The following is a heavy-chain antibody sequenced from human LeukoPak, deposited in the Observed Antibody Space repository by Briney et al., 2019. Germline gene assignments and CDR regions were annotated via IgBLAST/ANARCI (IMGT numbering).Heavy chain of an antibody. V-gene: IGHV3-30-3*01. CDR3: TRDNIAGSGSSD. CDR2: ISYDGGHI. J-gene: IGHJ4*02. Sequence: RTSLRLSCAASGFTFSSYAVHWVRQAPGKGLEWVAVISYDGGHIYYADSVKGRFTISRDNSKNTLYLQMNSLRSEDTALYYCTRDNIAGSGSSDWGQGTLVTVSS. D-gene: IGHD3-10*01. CDR1: GFTFSSYA.